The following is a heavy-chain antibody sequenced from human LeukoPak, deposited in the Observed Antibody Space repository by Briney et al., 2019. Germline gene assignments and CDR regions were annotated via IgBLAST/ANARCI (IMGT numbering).Heavy chain of an antibody. V-gene: IGHV3-48*03. D-gene: IGHD4-17*01. CDR2: ISSSGSTI. CDR1: GFTFSSYE. J-gene: IGHJ4*02. Sequence: GGSLRLSCAASGFTFSSYEMNWVRQAPGKGLEWVSYISSSGSTIYYADSVKGRFTISRDNAKNSLYLQMNSLRAEDTAVYYCARFGTTVTRNCWGQGTLVTVSS. CDR3: ARFGTTVTRNC.